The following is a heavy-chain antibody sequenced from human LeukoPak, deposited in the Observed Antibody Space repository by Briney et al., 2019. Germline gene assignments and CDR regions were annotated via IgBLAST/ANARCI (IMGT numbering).Heavy chain of an antibody. Sequence: GGSLRLSCAASGFTYSNHAMSWVRQAPGKGLEWVSAISSNGGDTHYADSVKGRFTTSRDNSKNTLYLQMNSLRAEDTAVYYCAKDPAVYYYDSSGYYSDYFDYWGQGTLVTVSS. CDR1: GFTYSNHA. CDR3: AKDPAVYYYDSSGYYSDYFDY. J-gene: IGHJ4*02. D-gene: IGHD3-22*01. V-gene: IGHV3-23*01. CDR2: ISSNGGDT.